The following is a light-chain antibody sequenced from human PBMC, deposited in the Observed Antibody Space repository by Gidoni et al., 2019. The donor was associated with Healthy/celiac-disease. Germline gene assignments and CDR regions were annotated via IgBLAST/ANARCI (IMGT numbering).Light chain of an antibody. CDR2: DAS. Sequence: EIVLTQSPATLSLSPGESATLSCRASQSVSSYLAWYQQKPGQAPRLLIYDASNRATGIPARFSGSGSGKDFTLTISSLEPEDFAVYYCQQRSNWPPTFGPGTKVEIK. CDR1: QSVSSY. J-gene: IGKJ3*01. V-gene: IGKV3-11*01. CDR3: QQRSNWPPT.